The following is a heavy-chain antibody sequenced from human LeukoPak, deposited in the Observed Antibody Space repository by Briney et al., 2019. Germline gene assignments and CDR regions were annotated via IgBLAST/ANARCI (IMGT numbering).Heavy chain of an antibody. Sequence: GGSLRLSCAASGFTVSSNYMSWVRQAPGKGLEWVSVIFSGGSTYYADSVKGRFTISRDNSTNTLYLQMNSLRAEDTAVYYCARENDMGYCSGGRCYKGYNAMDVWGQGTTVTVSS. CDR1: GFTVSSNY. J-gene: IGHJ6*02. CDR3: ARENDMGYCSGGRCYKGYNAMDV. D-gene: IGHD2-15*01. CDR2: IFSGGST. V-gene: IGHV3-53*01.